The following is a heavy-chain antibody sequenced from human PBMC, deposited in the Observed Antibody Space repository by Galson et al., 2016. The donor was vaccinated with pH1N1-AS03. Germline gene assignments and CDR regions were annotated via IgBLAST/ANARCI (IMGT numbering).Heavy chain of an antibody. J-gene: IGHJ4*02. Sequence: SLRLSCAASGFTVSSNYMSWVRQAPGKGLEWVSVIYSGGITYYADSVKGRFTISRDSSKNTLYLQMNSLTAEDTAVYYCERLRVVVVPAALGGSDYFDSWGQGTLVTVSS. V-gene: IGHV3-53*01. D-gene: IGHD2-2*01. CDR3: ERLRVVVVPAALGGSDYFDS. CDR2: IYSGGIT. CDR1: GFTVSSNY.